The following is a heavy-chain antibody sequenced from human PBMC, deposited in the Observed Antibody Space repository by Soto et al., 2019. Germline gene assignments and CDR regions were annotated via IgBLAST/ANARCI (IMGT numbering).Heavy chain of an antibody. D-gene: IGHD4-17*01. Sequence: SETLSLTCAVSGYSISSGYYWGWIRQPPGKGLEWIGSIYHSGSTYYNPSLKSRVTISVDTSKNQFSLNLSSVTAADTAVYYCARDLRFQGHDYADYLGYGMDVWGQGTTVTVSS. V-gene: IGHV4-38-2*02. CDR3: ARDLRFQGHDYADYLGYGMDV. J-gene: IGHJ6*02. CDR1: GYSISSGYY. CDR2: IYHSGST.